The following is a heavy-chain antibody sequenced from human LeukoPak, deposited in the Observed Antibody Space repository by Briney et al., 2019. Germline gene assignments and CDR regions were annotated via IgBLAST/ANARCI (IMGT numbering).Heavy chain of an antibody. V-gene: IGHV3-48*02. CDR3: AREHSSSSGSVSDF. Sequence: PGGSLRLSCTASGFTFSSYNMNWVRQAPGKGLEWVSYISSSSSTIYYADSVKGRFTISRDNAKNSLYVQTNSLRDEDTAVYYCAREHSSSSGSVSDFWGQGTLVTVSS. CDR1: GFTFSSYN. CDR2: ISSSSSTI. J-gene: IGHJ4*02. D-gene: IGHD6-6*01.